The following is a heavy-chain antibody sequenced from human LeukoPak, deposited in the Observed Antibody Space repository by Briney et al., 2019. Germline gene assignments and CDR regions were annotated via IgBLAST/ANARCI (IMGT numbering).Heavy chain of an antibody. CDR2: INHSGST. Sequence: KPSDTLSLTCAVSGYSISSSNWWGWIRQPPGKGLEWIGEINHSGSTNYNPSLKSRVTISVDTSKNQFSLKLSSVTAADTAVYYCARLGLAAAVDYWGQGTLVTVSS. D-gene: IGHD6-13*01. CDR1: GYSISSSNW. CDR3: ARLGLAAAVDY. V-gene: IGHV4-28*01. J-gene: IGHJ4*02.